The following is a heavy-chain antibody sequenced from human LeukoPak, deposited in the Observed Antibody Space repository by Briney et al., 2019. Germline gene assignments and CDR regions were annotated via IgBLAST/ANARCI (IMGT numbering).Heavy chain of an antibody. CDR1: GGSISSYY. CDR3: ARSRYSNFEYYYYMDV. D-gene: IGHD4-11*01. J-gene: IGHJ6*03. CDR2: IYYSGST. V-gene: IGHV4-59*01. Sequence: KPSETLSLTCTVSGGSISSYYWSWIRQPPGKGLEWIGYIYYSGSTNYNPSLKSRVTISVDTSKNQFSLKLSSVTAADTAVYYCARSRYSNFEYYYYMDVLGKGTTVTVSS.